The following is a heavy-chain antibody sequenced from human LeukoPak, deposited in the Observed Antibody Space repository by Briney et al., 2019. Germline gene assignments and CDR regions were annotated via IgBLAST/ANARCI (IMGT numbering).Heavy chain of an antibody. V-gene: IGHV5-51*01. CDR2: IYPDDSDT. CDR1: GYSFTSYW. J-gene: IGHJ4*02. Sequence: GESLKISCKASGYSFTSYWIGCVRQMPGKGLEWMGIIYPDDSDTRYSPSFQGQVTISADKSISTAYLLWSSLKASDTAMYHCARLVDTTMADYWGQGSLVTVSS. CDR3: ARLVDTTMADY. D-gene: IGHD5-18*01.